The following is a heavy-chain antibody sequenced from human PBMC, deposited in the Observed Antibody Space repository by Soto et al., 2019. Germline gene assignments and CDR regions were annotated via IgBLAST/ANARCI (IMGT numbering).Heavy chain of an antibody. CDR2: IYKSGST. J-gene: IGHJ4*02. Sequence: VELRESGPGLVRPSQTLSLACNVSGDSISTSFFYWGWVRQVPGKGLEWIGYIYKSGSTYYNPSLQSRVRMSVDSSKNQFSLSVSPVTAADTAVYYCARDSGDVSGVGFDYWGPGTLVTVSS. D-gene: IGHD3-3*01. V-gene: IGHV4-31*03. CDR3: ARDSGDVSGVGFDY. CDR1: GDSISTSFFY.